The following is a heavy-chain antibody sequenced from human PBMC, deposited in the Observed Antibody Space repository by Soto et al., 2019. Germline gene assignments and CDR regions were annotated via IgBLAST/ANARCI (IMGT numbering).Heavy chain of an antibody. CDR1: GVTFSSYA. Sequence: SVKFSCKSSGVTFSSYAISWVRQAPGQGLEWMGGIIPIFGTANYAQKFQGRVTITADKSTSTAYMELSSLRSEDTAVYYCARDRRGGNSCAFVIWGQGTRGTVS. J-gene: IGHJ3*02. D-gene: IGHD2-21*02. CDR3: ARDRRGGNSCAFVI. V-gene: IGHV1-69*06. CDR2: IIPIFGTA.